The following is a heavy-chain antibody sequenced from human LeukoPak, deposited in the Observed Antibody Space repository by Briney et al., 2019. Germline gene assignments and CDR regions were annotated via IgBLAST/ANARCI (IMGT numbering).Heavy chain of an antibody. D-gene: IGHD2-15*01. Sequence: ASVKVSCKASGYTFTGYYMHWVRQAPGQGLEWMGRINPNSGGTNYAQKFQGRVTMTRDTSISTAYMELSRLRSDDTAVYYCARASGGFAAVAAWGFGRNWSDPWGQGTLVTVSS. V-gene: IGHV1-2*06. CDR2: INPNSGGT. J-gene: IGHJ5*02. CDR3: ARASGGFAAVAAWGFGRNWSDP. CDR1: GYTFTGYY.